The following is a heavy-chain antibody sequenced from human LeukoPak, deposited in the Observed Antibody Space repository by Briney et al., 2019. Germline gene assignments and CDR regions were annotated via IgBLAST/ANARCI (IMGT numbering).Heavy chain of an antibody. D-gene: IGHD4-17*01. CDR1: GYIFTSYD. CDR3: ARDRVYGDYAIDY. V-gene: IGHV1-8*03. J-gene: IGHJ4*02. Sequence: ASVKVSCKASGYIFTSYDINWVRQATGQGLEWMGWMNPNSGNTGYAQKFQGRVTITRNTSISTAYMELSSLRSEDTAVYYCARDRVYGDYAIDYWGQGTLVTVSS. CDR2: MNPNSGNT.